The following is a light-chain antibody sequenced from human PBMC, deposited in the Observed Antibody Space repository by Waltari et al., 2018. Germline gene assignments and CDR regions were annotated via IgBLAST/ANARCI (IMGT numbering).Light chain of an antibody. CDR2: DAT. CDR3: HHRSHGPYT. Sequence: EVVLTQSPATVSLSPGETATISCRASQNVKNYLAWFQVKPGQVPKLVISDATSRGPGIPARFSGRGSGTDFTLTINNVQPEDFAVYYCHHRSHGPYTFGQGTRL. CDR1: QNVKNY. J-gene: IGKJ5*01. V-gene: IGKV3-11*01.